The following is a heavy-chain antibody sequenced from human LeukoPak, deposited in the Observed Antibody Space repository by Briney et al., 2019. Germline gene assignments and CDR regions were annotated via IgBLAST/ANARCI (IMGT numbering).Heavy chain of an antibody. Sequence: GGSLRLSCAASGFTFSSYAMSWVRQAPGKGLEWVSAISGSGGSTFYADSVKGRFTISRDNSKNTLYLQMNSLRAEDTALYHCAKGPLTEVAGTTWDSWGQGTLVTVSS. J-gene: IGHJ4*02. CDR1: GFTFSSYA. V-gene: IGHV3-23*01. D-gene: IGHD6-19*01. CDR2: ISGSGGST. CDR3: AKGPLTEVAGTTWDS.